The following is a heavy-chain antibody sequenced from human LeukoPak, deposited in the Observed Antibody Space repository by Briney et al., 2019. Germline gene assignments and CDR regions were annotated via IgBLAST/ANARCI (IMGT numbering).Heavy chain of an antibody. J-gene: IGHJ6*02. CDR2: ISSSGSTI. CDR3: ARVQPPYYYGMDV. CDR1: GFTFSDYY. V-gene: IGHV3-11*01. Sequence: PGGSLRLSCAASGFTFSDYYMSWIRQAPGKGLEWISYISSSGSTIYYADSVKGRFTISRDNAKNSLYLQMNRLRAEDTAVYFCARVQPPYYYGMDVWGQGTTVTVSS. D-gene: IGHD3-10*01.